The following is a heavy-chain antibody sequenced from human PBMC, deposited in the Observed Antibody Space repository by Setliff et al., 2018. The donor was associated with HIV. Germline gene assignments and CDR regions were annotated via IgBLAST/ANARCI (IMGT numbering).Heavy chain of an antibody. CDR2: INPGGGST. Sequence: GASVKVSCKASGYTFTSYYMHWVRQAPGQGLEWMGIINPGGGSTSYAQKFQGRVTMTSDTSISTAYMELSSLRSEDTAVYYCARSTDSSSFDYWGQGTLVTVSS. CDR1: GYTFTSYY. CDR3: ARSTDSSSFDY. D-gene: IGHD6-13*01. V-gene: IGHV1-46*01. J-gene: IGHJ4*02.